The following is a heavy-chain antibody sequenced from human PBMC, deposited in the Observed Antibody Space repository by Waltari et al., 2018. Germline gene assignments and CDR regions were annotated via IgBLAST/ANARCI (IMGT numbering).Heavy chain of an antibody. J-gene: IGHJ6*03. D-gene: IGHD3-16*01. Sequence: QLQLQESGPGLVKTSETLSLICTVPGRSISSSHYYWGWIRQPPGKGLEGIGSTYYSGKTYYNPSLKSRVTISADTSKNLFSLKLSSVTAADAAVYFCARHMTSNPYYYYMDVWGKGTAVPVS. CDR1: GRSISSSHYY. V-gene: IGHV4-39*01. CDR3: ARHMTSNPYYYYMDV. CDR2: TYYSGKT.